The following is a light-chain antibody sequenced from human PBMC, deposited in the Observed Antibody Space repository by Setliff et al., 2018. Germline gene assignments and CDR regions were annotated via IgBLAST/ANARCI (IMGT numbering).Light chain of an antibody. CDR2: STT. CDR3: LLYLGRGIYV. CDR1: SGSVSTGHY. V-gene: IGLV8-61*01. Sequence: QTVVTQEPSFSVSPGGTVKLTCGLNSGSVSTGHYPSWYQQTPGQAPRMLIYSTTIRSSGVPNRFSGTILGNKAALTITWAQADDESDYYCLLYLGRGIYVFGTGTKVTVL. J-gene: IGLJ1*01.